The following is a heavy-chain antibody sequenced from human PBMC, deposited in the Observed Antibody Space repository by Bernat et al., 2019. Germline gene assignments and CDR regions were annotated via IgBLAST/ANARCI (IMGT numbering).Heavy chain of an antibody. CDR2: IYYSGST. V-gene: IGHV4-39*01. CDR3: ARPRGDYYYYYMDV. Sequence: QLQLQESGPGLVKPSETLSLTCIVSGGSISSRTYNWGWMRQPPGKGLEWIGNIYYSGSTYYDPSLKSRVTLSVDTSTNQFSLDLGSVTAADTAVYYGARPRGDYYYYYMDVWSKGTTVTVSS. D-gene: IGHD1-26*01. J-gene: IGHJ6*03. CDR1: GGSISSRTYN.